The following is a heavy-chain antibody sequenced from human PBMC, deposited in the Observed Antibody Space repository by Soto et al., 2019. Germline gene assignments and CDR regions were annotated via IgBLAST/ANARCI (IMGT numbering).Heavy chain of an antibody. CDR3: ARVLRQQRGLFYFDY. J-gene: IGHJ4*02. CDR2: IYSGGST. V-gene: IGHV3-66*01. D-gene: IGHD6-13*01. Sequence: GGSLRLSCAASGFTVSSNYMSWVRQAPGKGLEWVSVIYSGGSTYYADSVKGRFTISRDNSKNTLYLQMNSLRAEDTAVYYCARVLRQQRGLFYFDYWGQGTLVTVSS. CDR1: GFTVSSNY.